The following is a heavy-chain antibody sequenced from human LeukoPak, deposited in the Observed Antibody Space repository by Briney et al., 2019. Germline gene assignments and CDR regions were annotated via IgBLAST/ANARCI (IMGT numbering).Heavy chain of an antibody. J-gene: IGHJ4*02. CDR3: ARGRGFGDPQRY. D-gene: IGHD3-10*01. Sequence: SVKVSCKASGGTFSSYAIGWVRQAPGQGLEWMGGIIPIFGTANYAQKFQGRVTITADESTSTAYMELSSLRSEDAAVYYCARGRGFGDPQRYWGQGTLVTVSS. CDR1: GGTFSSYA. CDR2: IIPIFGTA. V-gene: IGHV1-69*01.